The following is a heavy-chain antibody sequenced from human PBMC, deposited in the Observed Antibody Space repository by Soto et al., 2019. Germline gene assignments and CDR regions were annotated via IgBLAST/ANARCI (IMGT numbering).Heavy chain of an antibody. Sequence: SETLSLTCAVYGGSFSGYYWSWIRQPPGKGLEWIGEINHSGSTNYNPSLKSRVTISVDTSKNQFSLKLSSVTAADTAVYYCARLIGNSWLDSWGKGTLVTVS. V-gene: IGHV4-34*01. J-gene: IGHJ5*01. CDR2: INHSGST. D-gene: IGHD3-16*01. CDR1: GGSFSGYY. CDR3: ARLIGNSWLDS.